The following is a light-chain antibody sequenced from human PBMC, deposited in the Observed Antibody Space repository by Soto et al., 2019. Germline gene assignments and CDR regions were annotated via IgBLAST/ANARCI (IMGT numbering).Light chain of an antibody. Sequence: DIQLTQSPSSLSASVGDRVTITCRASQSISNFLNWYQQKPGQAPKLLISSASNVQSGVPSRFSGRGSGTEFTLTISSLQSEDIAVYYCQQYENWPQLTFGGGTKVDIK. J-gene: IGKJ4*01. V-gene: IGKV1-39*01. CDR1: QSISNF. CDR3: QQYENWPQLT. CDR2: SAS.